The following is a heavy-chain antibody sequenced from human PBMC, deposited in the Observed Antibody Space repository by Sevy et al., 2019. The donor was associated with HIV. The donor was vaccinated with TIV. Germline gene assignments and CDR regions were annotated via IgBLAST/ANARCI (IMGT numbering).Heavy chain of an antibody. CDR2: VSAYNGNT. CDR1: GYTFRNYS. Sequence: ASVKVSCEASGYTFRNYSLTWVRQAPGQGLEWMGWVSAYNGNTTYAQKPQGRVTMTTDTSTSTAYMELRSLRSDDTAVYYCARDSIPMVQGVIITPYYYGIDVWGQGTTVTVSS. J-gene: IGHJ6*02. V-gene: IGHV1-18*01. D-gene: IGHD3-10*01. CDR3: ARDSIPMVQGVIITPYYYGIDV.